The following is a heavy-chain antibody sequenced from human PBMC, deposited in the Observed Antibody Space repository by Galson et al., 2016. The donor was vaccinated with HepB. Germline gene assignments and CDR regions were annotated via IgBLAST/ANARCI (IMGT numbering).Heavy chain of an antibody. CDR2: ISGSGGST. CDR3: AKDHSSNWYAYYYYYMDV. D-gene: IGHD6-13*01. J-gene: IGHJ6*03. Sequence: SLRLSCAASGFTFSSYTMSWVRQAPGRGLVWVSLISGSGGSTHYADSVKGRFTISRDNSKNTLYLQMNSLRTEDTAVYYCAKDHSSNWYAYYYYYMDVWGKGTTVTVSS. CDR1: GFTFSSYT. V-gene: IGHV3-23*01.